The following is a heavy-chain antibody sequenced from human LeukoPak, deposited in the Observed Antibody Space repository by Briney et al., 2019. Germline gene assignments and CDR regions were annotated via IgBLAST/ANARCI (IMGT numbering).Heavy chain of an antibody. D-gene: IGHD3-10*01. CDR2: IYYSGST. CDR3: ARRVTMVRGVTFFDY. CDR1: GGSISGSSYY. V-gene: IGHV4-39*01. J-gene: IGHJ4*02. Sequence: SETLSLTCTVSGGSISGSSYYWGWIRQPPGKGLEWIGSIYYSGSTYYNPSLKSRVTISVDTSKNQFSLKLSSVTAADTAVYYCARRVTMVRGVTFFDYWGQGTLVTVSS.